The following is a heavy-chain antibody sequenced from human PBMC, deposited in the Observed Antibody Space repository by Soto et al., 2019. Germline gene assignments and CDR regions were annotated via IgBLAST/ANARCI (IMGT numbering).Heavy chain of an antibody. Sequence: SQTLSLTCAISGDSVSSNSAGWNWIRQTPSRGLEWLGRTYYRSKWYNDYAVSVKSRITINPDTSKNQFSLQLNSVTPEDTAVYYCARDFIAARPIMGDYWGQRTLVTDSS. V-gene: IGHV6-1*01. J-gene: IGHJ4*02. CDR3: ARDFIAARPIMGDY. CDR2: TYYRSKWYN. D-gene: IGHD6-6*01. CDR1: GDSVSSNSAG.